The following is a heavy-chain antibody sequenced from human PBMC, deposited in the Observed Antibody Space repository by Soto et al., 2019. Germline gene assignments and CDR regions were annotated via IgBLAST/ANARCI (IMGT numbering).Heavy chain of an antibody. Sequence: QVQLQESGPGLVKPSQTLSLTCTVSGGSISSGGYYWSWIRQHPGKGLEWIGYIYYSGSTYYNPSLKSRVTVSVDTSKNQFSLKLSSVTAADTAVYYCARDSYCSGGSCVDYWGQGTLVTVSS. J-gene: IGHJ4*02. CDR2: IYYSGST. CDR3: ARDSYCSGGSCVDY. CDR1: GGSISSGGYY. D-gene: IGHD2-15*01. V-gene: IGHV4-31*03.